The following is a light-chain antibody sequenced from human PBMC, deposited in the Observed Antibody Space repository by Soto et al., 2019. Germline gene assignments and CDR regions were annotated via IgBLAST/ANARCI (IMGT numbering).Light chain of an antibody. Sequence: QSVLTQPASVSGSPGQSITISCTGTNSDVGSYNLVSWYQQYPGKAPKLMIYEGSKRPSGVSNRFSGSKSGNTASLTISGLQAEDEADYYCCSYAGSSTVFGGGTKLTVL. CDR2: EGS. CDR1: NSDVGSYNL. CDR3: CSYAGSSTV. J-gene: IGLJ2*01. V-gene: IGLV2-23*01.